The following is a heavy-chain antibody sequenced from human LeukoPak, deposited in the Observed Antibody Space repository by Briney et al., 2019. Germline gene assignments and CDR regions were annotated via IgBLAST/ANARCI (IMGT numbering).Heavy chain of an antibody. CDR2: INPNSGGT. J-gene: IGHJ4*02. CDR3: ARAYSGYAAFDY. CDR1: GYTFTGYY. Sequence: GASVKVSCKASGYTFTGYYIHWVRQAPGQGLEWMGWINPNSGGTNYAQKFQGRVTMTRDTSITYMELSRLRSDDTAVYYCARAYSGYAAFDYWGQGTLVTVSP. D-gene: IGHD5-12*01. V-gene: IGHV1-2*02.